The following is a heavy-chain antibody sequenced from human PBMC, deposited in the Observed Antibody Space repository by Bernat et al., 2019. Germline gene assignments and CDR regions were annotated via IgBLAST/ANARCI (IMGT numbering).Heavy chain of an antibody. CDR1: GFIFSSAW. CDR2: ISYDGSNK. V-gene: IGHV3-30-3*01. J-gene: IGHJ4*02. D-gene: IGHD3-22*01. CDR3: ARIDYYDSSGPIDY. Sequence: VQLVESGGGLVKPGESLRLSCAASGFIFSSAWMSWVRQAPGKGLEWVAVISYDGSNKYYADSVKGRFTISRDNSKNTLYLQMNSLRAEDTAVYYCARIDYYDSSGPIDYWGQGTLVTVSS.